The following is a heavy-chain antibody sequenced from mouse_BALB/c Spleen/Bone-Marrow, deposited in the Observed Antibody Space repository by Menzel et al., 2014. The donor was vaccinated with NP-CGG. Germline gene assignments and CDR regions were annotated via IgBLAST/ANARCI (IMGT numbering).Heavy chain of an antibody. D-gene: IGHD4-1*01. CDR3: ATLTGTFDY. CDR2: IDPASDYT. V-gene: IGHV14-3*02. J-gene: IGHJ2*01. CDR1: GFNIKDTY. Sequence: EVQLQQSGAELVKPGASVKLSCTASGFNIKDTYMHWVKQRPEQGLEWIGRIDPASDYTQFDSKFQGKATITADISSNTAYLQLSSLTSEDTAVYYCATLTGTFDYWGQGTTLTVSS.